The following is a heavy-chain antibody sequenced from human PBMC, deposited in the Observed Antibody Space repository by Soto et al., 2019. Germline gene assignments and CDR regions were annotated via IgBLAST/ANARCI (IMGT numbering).Heavy chain of an antibody. Sequence: QVQLVQSGAEVKKPGASVKVSCKASGYTFTGYYMHWGRQAPGQGLEWMGWINPNSGVTNYAQKVEAWVTMTRDTPISRAYMELSRLRSDGTAVYYCARGTLAYCGGVCYAGSFQHWGQGTLVPVSS. CDR3: ARGTLAYCGGVCYAGSFQH. CDR1: GYTFTGYY. D-gene: IGHD2-21*02. CDR2: INPNSGVT. J-gene: IGHJ1*01. V-gene: IGHV1-2*04.